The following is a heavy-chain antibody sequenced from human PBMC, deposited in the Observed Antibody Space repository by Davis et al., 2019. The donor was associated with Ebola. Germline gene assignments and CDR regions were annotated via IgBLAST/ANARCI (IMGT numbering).Heavy chain of an antibody. CDR2: INSDGSDT. J-gene: IGHJ4*02. D-gene: IGHD2-2*01. CDR3: TRDEWESCSSSHCYLGGSDY. V-gene: IGHV3-74*01. Sequence: PGGSLRPSCTVLGPTLTRNWMHWVRHIPGKGLVWVSRINSDGSDTGYADSVKGRYTTSRDNAKNTLYLQISSLRVEDTAIYYCTRDEWESCSSSHCYLGGSDYWGQGTQVTVSS. CDR1: GPTLTRNW.